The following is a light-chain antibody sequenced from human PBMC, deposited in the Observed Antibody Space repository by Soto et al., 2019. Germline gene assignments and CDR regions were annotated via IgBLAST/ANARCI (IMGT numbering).Light chain of an antibody. CDR1: NIGSKS. CDR3: QVWASSSDHVV. Sequence: SYELTQPPSVSVAPGKTARIPCGGNNIGSKSVHWYQQKPGQAPVLVIYYDSDRPSGIPERFSGSNSGNTATLTISRVEAGDEADYYCQVWASSSDHVVFGGGTKLTVL. V-gene: IGLV3-21*04. J-gene: IGLJ2*01. CDR2: YDS.